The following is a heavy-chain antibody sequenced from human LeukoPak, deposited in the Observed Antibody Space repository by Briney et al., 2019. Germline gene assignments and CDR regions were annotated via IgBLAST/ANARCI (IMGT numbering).Heavy chain of an antibody. V-gene: IGHV3-23*01. CDR3: ARGFKQSRFLEWLPSRYYFDY. Sequence: GGSLRLSCAASGFTFSNYAMNWVRQPPGKGLEWVSSISGSGGSTYYADSVKGRFTISRDNSKNTLYLQINSLRAEDTAVYYCARGFKQSRFLEWLPSRYYFDYWGQGTLVTVSS. CDR1: GFTFSNYA. D-gene: IGHD3-3*01. CDR2: ISGSGGST. J-gene: IGHJ4*02.